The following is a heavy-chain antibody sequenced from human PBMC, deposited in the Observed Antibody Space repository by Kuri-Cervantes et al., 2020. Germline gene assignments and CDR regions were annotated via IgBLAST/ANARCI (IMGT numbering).Heavy chain of an antibody. V-gene: IGHV3-11*04. Sequence: GGSLRPSCVDSRLTLSDYYMSWIRQAPGKGLEWVSYISSSGSTIYYADSVKGRFTISRDNAKNSLYLQMNSLRAEDTAVYYCARNTGGAGTRSYYYYYMDVWGKGTTVTVSS. CDR2: ISSSGSTI. CDR1: RLTLSDYY. J-gene: IGHJ6*03. CDR3: ARNTGGAGTRSYYYYYMDV. D-gene: IGHD6-13*01.